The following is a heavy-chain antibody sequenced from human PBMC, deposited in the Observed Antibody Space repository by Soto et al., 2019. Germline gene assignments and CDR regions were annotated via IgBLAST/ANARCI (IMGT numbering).Heavy chain of an antibody. J-gene: IGHJ4*02. D-gene: IGHD5-18*01. CDR1: GGTFSSYA. CDR2: IIPIFGTA. Sequence: QVQLVQSGAEVKKPGSSVKVSCKASGGTFSSYAISWVRQAPGQGLEWMGGIIPIFGTANYAQTFQGRVTITADESTNTAYMELSSLRSEDTAVYYCASPAASYGSANFDYWGQGTLVTVSS. V-gene: IGHV1-69*12. CDR3: ASPAASYGSANFDY.